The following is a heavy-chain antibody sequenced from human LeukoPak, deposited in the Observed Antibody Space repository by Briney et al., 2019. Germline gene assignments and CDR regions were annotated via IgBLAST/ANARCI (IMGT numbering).Heavy chain of an antibody. J-gene: IGHJ4*02. D-gene: IGHD6-19*01. CDR1: GFTFSNYW. CDR3: ARIIREQWLTIDY. Sequence: GGSLRLSCAASGFTFSNYWMNWVRQAPGKGLEWVANIKQDGSAKYYVDSVKGRFTISRDNAKNSLYLQMNSLGAEDTAVYYCARIIREQWLTIDYWGQGTLVTFSS. CDR2: IKQDGSAK. V-gene: IGHV3-7*04.